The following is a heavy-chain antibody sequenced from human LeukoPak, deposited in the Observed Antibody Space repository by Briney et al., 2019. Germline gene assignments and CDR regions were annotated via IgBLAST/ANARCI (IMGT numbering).Heavy chain of an antibody. CDR2: ISYDGNTI. J-gene: IGHJ3*01. V-gene: IGHV3-30*18. CDR1: GFSFSTYG. Sequence: GGSLRLSCAASGFSFSTYGMHWVRQAPGKGLEWLTVISYDGNTIYYADSVKGRFTISRDNSKNTLYVQMNNLRIEDTAVYYCAKDLSVVGANDSFDVWGQGTMVTVS. CDR3: AKDLSVVGANDSFDV. D-gene: IGHD1-26*01.